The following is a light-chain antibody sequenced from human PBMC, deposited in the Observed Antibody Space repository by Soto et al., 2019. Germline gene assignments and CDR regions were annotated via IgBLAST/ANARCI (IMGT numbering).Light chain of an antibody. V-gene: IGKV3-15*01. CDR3: QQYNNWPPIT. J-gene: IGKJ5*01. CDR2: GAS. Sequence: EIVMTQSPATLSMSPGERATVPCRASQSVRNNLAWYQQKPGQAPRLLIYGASTRATGIPARFSGSGYGTEFTLTIGSLQSEDFAVYYCQQYNNWPPITFGQGTRLEIK. CDR1: QSVRNN.